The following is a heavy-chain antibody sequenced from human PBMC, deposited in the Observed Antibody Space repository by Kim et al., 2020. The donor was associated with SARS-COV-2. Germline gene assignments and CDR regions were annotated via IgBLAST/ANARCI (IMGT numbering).Heavy chain of an antibody. V-gene: IGHV4-31*02. CDR3: ASTRGYSGYAGDWGIDY. D-gene: IGHD5-12*01. J-gene: IGHJ4*02. Sequence: LKSRVTISVDTSKNQFSLKLSSVTAADTAVYYCASTRGYSGYAGDWGIDYWGQGTLVTVSS.